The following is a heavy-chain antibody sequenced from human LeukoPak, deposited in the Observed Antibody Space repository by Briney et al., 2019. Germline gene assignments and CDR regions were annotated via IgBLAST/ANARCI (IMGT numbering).Heavy chain of an antibody. D-gene: IGHD5-24*01. CDR3: ARDRVEMATIGPAYYFDY. Sequence: GGSLRLSCAASGFTFSSYSINWVRQAPGKGLEWVSSISSSSSYIYYADSVKGRFTISRDNAKNSLYLQMNSLRAEDTAVYYCARDRVEMATIGPAYYFDYWGQGTLVTVSS. CDR1: GFTFSSYS. J-gene: IGHJ4*02. CDR2: ISSSSSYI. V-gene: IGHV3-21*01.